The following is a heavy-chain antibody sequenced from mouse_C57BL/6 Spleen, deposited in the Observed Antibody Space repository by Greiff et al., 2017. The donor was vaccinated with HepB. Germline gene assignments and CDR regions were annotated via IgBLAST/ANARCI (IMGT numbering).Heavy chain of an antibody. CDR2: IYPGDGDT. Sequence: VQLKQSGAELVRPGASVKLSCTASGFNIKDYYMHWVKQRPEQGLEWIGRIYPGDGDTEYAPKFKGKATMTADTSSNTAYLQLSSLTSEDTAVYYGTTEVGGSSYVCFDYWGQGTTLTVSS. J-gene: IGHJ2*01. CDR3: TTEVGGSSYVCFDY. CDR1: GFNIKDYY. D-gene: IGHD1-1*01. V-gene: IGHV14-1*01.